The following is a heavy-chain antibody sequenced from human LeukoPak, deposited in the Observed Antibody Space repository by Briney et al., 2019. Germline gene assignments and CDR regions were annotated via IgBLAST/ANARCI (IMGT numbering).Heavy chain of an antibody. CDR2: MYHSGST. V-gene: IGHV4-38-2*02. Sequence: SETLSLTCTVSGYSISSGHYWGWIRQPPGKGLEWIGSMYHSGSTYYNPPLKSRVTISEDTSKNQFSLKLRSVTAADTAVYYCARGRRYCSGGSCYSGRFDYWGQGTLVTVSS. CDR3: ARGRRYCSGGSCYSGRFDY. J-gene: IGHJ4*02. CDR1: GYSISSGHY. D-gene: IGHD2-15*01.